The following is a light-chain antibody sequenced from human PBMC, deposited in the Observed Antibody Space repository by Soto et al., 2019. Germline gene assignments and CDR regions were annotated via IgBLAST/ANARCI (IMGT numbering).Light chain of an antibody. J-gene: IGLJ1*01. V-gene: IGLV1-47*02. CDR3: AAWDDSLSGYV. Sequence: VLTQPPSASVTPGQRVTISCSGSSSNIGTNYVYWYQQLPGTAPKLLIYRNNQRPSGVPDRFSGSKSGTSASLAISGLRSEDEADYYCAAWDDSLSGYVFGTGTKLTVL. CDR2: RNN. CDR1: SSNIGTNY.